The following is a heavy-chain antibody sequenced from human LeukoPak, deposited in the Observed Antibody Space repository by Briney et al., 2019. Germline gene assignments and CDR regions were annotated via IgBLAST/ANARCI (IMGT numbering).Heavy chain of an antibody. V-gene: IGHV3-30-3*01. J-gene: IGHJ6*02. D-gene: IGHD3-9*01. CDR3: ARERLYYDILTGYPTDYYYYGMDV. CDR1: GFTFSSYA. Sequence: GRSLRLSCAASGFTFSSYAMHRVRQAPGKGLEWVAVISYDGSNKYYADSVKGRFTISRDNSKNTLYLQMNSLRAEDTAVYYCARERLYYDILTGYPTDYYYYGMDVWGQGTTVTVSS. CDR2: ISYDGSNK.